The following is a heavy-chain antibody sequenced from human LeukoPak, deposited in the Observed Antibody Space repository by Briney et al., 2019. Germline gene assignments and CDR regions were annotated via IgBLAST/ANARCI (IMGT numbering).Heavy chain of an antibody. D-gene: IGHD6-13*01. CDR1: GFTFSSYG. CDR2: IWYDGSNK. V-gene: IGHV3-33*01. Sequence: GGSLRLSCAASGFTFSSYGMHWVRQAPGKGLEWVAVIWYDGSNKYYADPVKGRFTISRDNSKNTLYLQMNSLRAEDTAVYYCARDRLYSSSWPDAFDIWGQGTMVTVSS. CDR3: ARDRLYSSSWPDAFDI. J-gene: IGHJ3*02.